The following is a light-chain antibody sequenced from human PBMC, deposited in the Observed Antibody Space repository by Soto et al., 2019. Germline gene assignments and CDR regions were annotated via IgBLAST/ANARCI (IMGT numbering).Light chain of an antibody. V-gene: IGLV2-14*01. CDR3: SSYTTSSTLLYV. CDR2: DVS. CDR1: SSDVGTYNY. J-gene: IGLJ1*01. Sequence: HSALTQPASVSVSPGQSITISCTGTSSDVGTYNYVSWYQQHPGKVPKLLIYDVSNRPSGVSNRFSGSKSGNTASLTISGLQAEDEADYYCSSYTTSSTLLYVFGTGTKVTVL.